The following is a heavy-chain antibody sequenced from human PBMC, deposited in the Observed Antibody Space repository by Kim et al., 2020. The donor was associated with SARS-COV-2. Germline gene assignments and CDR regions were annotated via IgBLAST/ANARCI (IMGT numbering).Heavy chain of an antibody. Sequence: GGSLRLSCAASGFTLSNNYMSWVRQAPGKGLEWVSVIYSGGVTYYADFVKGRFTISRDNSKNTLYLQMNSLRAEDTAVYYCARDRGNWDDGGALFDYWGQGTLVTVSS. CDR2: IYSGGVT. J-gene: IGHJ4*02. CDR1: GFTLSNNY. D-gene: IGHD1-1*01. CDR3: ARDRGNWDDGGALFDY. V-gene: IGHV3-53*01.